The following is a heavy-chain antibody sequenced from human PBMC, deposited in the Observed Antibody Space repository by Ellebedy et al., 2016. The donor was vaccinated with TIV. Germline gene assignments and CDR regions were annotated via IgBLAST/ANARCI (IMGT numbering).Heavy chain of an antibody. CDR2: INPSGGST. CDR3: ARVRYYDSSGYYYYYYYGMDV. V-gene: IGHV1-46*01. D-gene: IGHD3-22*01. Sequence: ASVKVSCKASGYTFTSYYMHWVRQAPGQGLEWMGIINPSGGSTSYAQKFQGRVTMTRDTSTSTAYMELRSLRSDDTAVYYCARVRYYDSSGYYYYYYYGMDVWGQGTTVTVSS. CDR1: GYTFTSYY. J-gene: IGHJ6*02.